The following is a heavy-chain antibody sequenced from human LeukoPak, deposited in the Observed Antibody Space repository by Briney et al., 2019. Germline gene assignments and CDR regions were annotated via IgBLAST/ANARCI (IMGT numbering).Heavy chain of an antibody. J-gene: IGHJ4*02. CDR3: VGGPQYFDY. Sequence: GASVKASCKASGYTFTGYFMHWVRRAPGQGLEWMGWINPHSDVTNYAQKFQGRVTLTRDTSISTAYMELNRLRSDDTAVYYCVGGPQYFDYWGQGTLVTVSS. CDR1: GYTFTGYF. CDR2: INPHSDVT. D-gene: IGHD3-16*01. V-gene: IGHV1-2*02.